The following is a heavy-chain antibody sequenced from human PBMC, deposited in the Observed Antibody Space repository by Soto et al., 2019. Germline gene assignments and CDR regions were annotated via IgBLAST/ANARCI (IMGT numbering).Heavy chain of an antibody. J-gene: IGHJ6*02. CDR1: GYTFTSYG. D-gene: IGHD2-2*02. CDR3: ARDRYCSSTSCYTWYYYYGMDV. CDR2: ISAYNGNT. V-gene: IGHV1-18*04. Sequence: VESGAEVKKPGASVKVSCKASGYTFTSYGISWVRQAPGQGLEWMGWISAYNGNTNYAQKLQGRVTMTTDTSTSTAYMELRSLRSDDTAVYYCARDRYCSSTSCYTWYYYYGMDVWGQGTTVTVSS.